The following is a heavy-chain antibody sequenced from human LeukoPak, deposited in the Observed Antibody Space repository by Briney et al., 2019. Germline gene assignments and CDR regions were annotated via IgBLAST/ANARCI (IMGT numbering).Heavy chain of an antibody. CDR2: ISAYNGNT. J-gene: IGHJ6*03. D-gene: IGHD1-7*01. CDR3: ARDQSVVGTPPSYYYYYMDV. V-gene: IGHV1-18*01. CDR1: GYTFTSYG. Sequence: GASVKVSCKASGYTFTSYGVSWVRQAPGQGLEWMGWISAYNGNTNYAQKLQGRVTMTTDTSTSTAYMELRSLRSDDTAVYYCARDQSVVGTPPSYYYYYMDVWGKGTTVTVSS.